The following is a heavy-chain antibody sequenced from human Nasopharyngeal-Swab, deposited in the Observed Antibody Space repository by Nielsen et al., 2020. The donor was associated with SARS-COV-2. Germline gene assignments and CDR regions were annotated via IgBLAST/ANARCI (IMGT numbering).Heavy chain of an antibody. D-gene: IGHD2-15*01. CDR1: GFSFSSYG. Sequence: GGSLRLSCAASGFSFSSYGMSWVRQAPGKGLEWVAVISYDGSNKYYADSVKGRFTISRDNSKNTLYLQMNSLRAEDTAVYYCARSWGGGYSFSFDYWGQGTLVTVSS. CDR2: ISYDGSNK. CDR3: ARSWGGGYSFSFDY. J-gene: IGHJ4*02. V-gene: IGHV3-30*03.